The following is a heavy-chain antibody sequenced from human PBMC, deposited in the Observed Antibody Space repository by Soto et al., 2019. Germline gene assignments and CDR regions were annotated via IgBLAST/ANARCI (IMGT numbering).Heavy chain of an antibody. CDR2: ISGSGRNT. J-gene: IGHJ1*01. CDR1: GFTFSSYG. Sequence: EVQLLESGGGLVQPGGSLRLSCAASGFTFSSYGMSWVRQAPGKGLEWVSAISGSGRNTFYADSVKGRFTISRDNSKNTLYLQMNYLRAGDTAVYYCAKVIRDIVVVVTATAFEYFHNWGQGTLVTVSS. CDR3: AKVIRDIVVVVTATAFEYFHN. V-gene: IGHV3-23*01. D-gene: IGHD2-15*01.